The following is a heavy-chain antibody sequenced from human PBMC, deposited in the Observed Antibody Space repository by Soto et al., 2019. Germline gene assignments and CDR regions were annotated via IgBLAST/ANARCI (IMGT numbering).Heavy chain of an antibody. CDR2: ISSSSSYT. Sequence: PGGSLRLSCAASGFTFSDYYMSWIRQAPGKGLEWVSYISSSSSYTNYADSVKGRFTISRDNAKNSLYLQMNSLRAEDTAVYYCARDPGLAYCGGDCYSSLDYWGQGTLVTVSS. J-gene: IGHJ4*02. CDR1: GFTFSDYY. V-gene: IGHV3-11*06. D-gene: IGHD2-21*02. CDR3: ARDPGLAYCGGDCYSSLDY.